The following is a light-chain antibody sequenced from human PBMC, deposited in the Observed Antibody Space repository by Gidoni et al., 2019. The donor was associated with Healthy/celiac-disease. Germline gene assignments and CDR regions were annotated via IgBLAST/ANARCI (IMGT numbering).Light chain of an antibody. V-gene: IGKV3-15*01. CDR3: QQYNNWPVYT. Sequence: EIVMTQSPATLSVSPGERATISCRASQSFSSNLAWYQQKPGQAPRLLIYGASTRATGIPARFSGSGSGTAFTLTISSLQSEDFAVYYCQQYNNWPVYTFGQGTKLEIK. CDR2: GAS. J-gene: IGKJ2*01. CDR1: QSFSSN.